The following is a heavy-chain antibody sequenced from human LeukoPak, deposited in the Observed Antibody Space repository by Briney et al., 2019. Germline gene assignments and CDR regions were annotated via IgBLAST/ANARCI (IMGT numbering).Heavy chain of an antibody. CDR3: ARQTSGWYGGDY. J-gene: IGHJ4*02. CDR1: GYSFTTYW. V-gene: IGHV5-51*01. CDR2: IYPGDSDA. D-gene: IGHD6-19*01. Sequence: GESLKISCKGSGYSFTTYWIAWVRLMPGKGLEWMGIIYPGDSDARYSPSFQGQVTISADKSISTAYLQWSTLKASDTAMYYCARQTSGWYGGDYWGQGTLVTVSS.